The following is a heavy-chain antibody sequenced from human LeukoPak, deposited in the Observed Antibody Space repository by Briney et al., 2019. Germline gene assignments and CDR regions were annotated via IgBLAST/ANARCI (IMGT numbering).Heavy chain of an antibody. D-gene: IGHD2-15*01. Sequence: GASVKVSCKASGGTFSIYAISWVRQAPGQGLEWMGGIIPIFGTANYAQKFQGRVTITTDESTSTAYMELSSLRSEDTAVYYCARAPRLPNKRDAFDIWGQGTMVTVSS. CDR2: IIPIFGTA. J-gene: IGHJ3*02. V-gene: IGHV1-69*05. CDR1: GGTFSIYA. CDR3: ARAPRLPNKRDAFDI.